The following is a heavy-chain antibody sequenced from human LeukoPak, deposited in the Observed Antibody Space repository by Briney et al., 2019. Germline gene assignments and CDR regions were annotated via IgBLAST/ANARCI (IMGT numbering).Heavy chain of an antibody. J-gene: IGHJ4*02. CDR2: ISSSGGTM. CDR1: GFTFSSYE. CDR3: ARDRHKYNYDSGGYPPY. V-gene: IGHV3-48*03. D-gene: IGHD3-22*01. Sequence: PGGSLRLSCAASGFTFSSYEMNWVRQAPGKGLEWVSYISSSGGTMYYADSVKGRFTISRDNAKNSLYLQMNTLRAEDTAVYYCARDRHKYNYDSGGYPPYWGQGTLVTVSS.